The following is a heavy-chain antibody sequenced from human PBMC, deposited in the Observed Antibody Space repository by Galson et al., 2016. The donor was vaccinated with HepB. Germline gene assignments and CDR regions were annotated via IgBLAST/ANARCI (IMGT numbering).Heavy chain of an antibody. Sequence: SLRLSCAASGFNFSLYDMHWVRQVTGKGLEWVSAIATTGDTYYQGSVKGRLLISRENAKNSMFLQTNSLRVGDTAVYYCARAPKVGGYGLDVWGKGTTVTVSS. CDR3: ARAPKVGGYGLDV. CDR1: GFNFSLYD. D-gene: IGHD3-16*01. V-gene: IGHV3-13*04. J-gene: IGHJ6*04. CDR2: IATTGDT.